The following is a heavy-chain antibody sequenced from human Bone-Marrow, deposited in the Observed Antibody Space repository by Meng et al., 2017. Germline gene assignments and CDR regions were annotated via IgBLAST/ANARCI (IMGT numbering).Heavy chain of an antibody. D-gene: IGHD1-26*01. CDR1: GGTFSSYA. CDR3: ARSKGGELHPHFYYYGMDV. Sequence: SVKVSCKASGGTFSSYAISWVRQAPGQGLEWMGGIIPIFGTANYAQKFQGRVTITTDESTSTAYMELSSLRSEDTAVYYCARSKGGELHPHFYYYGMDVWGQWTTVTVSS. V-gene: IGHV1-69*05. CDR2: IIPIFGTA. J-gene: IGHJ6*02.